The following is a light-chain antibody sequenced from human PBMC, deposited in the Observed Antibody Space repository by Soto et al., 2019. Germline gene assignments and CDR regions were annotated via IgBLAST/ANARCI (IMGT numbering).Light chain of an antibody. CDR1: YSNIGAGYE. V-gene: IGLV1-40*01. CDR2: GHN. Sequence: QSVLTQPPSVSGAPGQRVTISCTGSYSNIGAGYEVHWYQQVPGTAPKLLVSGHNNRPSGVPDRFFGSKSGTSASLTIIGLQAEDEADYYCTSYAGSNQLVFGGGTKLTVL. J-gene: IGLJ2*01. CDR3: TSYAGSNQLV.